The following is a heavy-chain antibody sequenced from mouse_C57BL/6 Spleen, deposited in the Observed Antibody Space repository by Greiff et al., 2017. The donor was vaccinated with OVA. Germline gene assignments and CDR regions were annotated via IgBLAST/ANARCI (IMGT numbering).Heavy chain of an antibody. V-gene: IGHV1-82*01. D-gene: IGHD2-3*01. CDR3: AREGMGSLAMDY. J-gene: IGHJ4*01. CDR2: IYPGDGDT. CDR1: GYAFSSSW. Sequence: VQLQQSGPELVKPGASVKISCKASGYAFSSSWMNWVKQRPGKGLEWIGRIYPGDGDTNYNGKFKGKATLTADKSSSPAYMQLSSLTSEDSAVYFCAREGMGSLAMDYWGQGTSVTVSS.